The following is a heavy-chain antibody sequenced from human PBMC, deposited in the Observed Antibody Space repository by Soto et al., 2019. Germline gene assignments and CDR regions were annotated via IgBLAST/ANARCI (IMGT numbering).Heavy chain of an antibody. Sequence: QVQLVQSGAEVKKPGSSVKVSCKASGGTFSSYAISWVRQAPGQGLEWMGGIIPIFGTANYAQKFQGRVTITADESTSTADMELSSLRSEDTAVYYCAREYYYDSSGYYYENYFDYWGQGTLVTVSS. CDR2: IIPIFGTA. CDR1: GGTFSSYA. D-gene: IGHD3-22*01. V-gene: IGHV1-69*01. J-gene: IGHJ4*02. CDR3: AREYYYDSSGYYYENYFDY.